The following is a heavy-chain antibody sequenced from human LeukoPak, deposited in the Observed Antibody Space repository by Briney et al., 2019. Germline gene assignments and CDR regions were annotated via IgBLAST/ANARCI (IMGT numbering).Heavy chain of an antibody. V-gene: IGHV3-20*04. CDR1: GFTFDDYG. Sequence: PGGSLRLSCAASGFTFDDYGMSWVRQAPGKGLEWVSGINWNGGSTGYADSVRGRFTISRDNAKNSLYLQMNSLRAEDTALYYCARALHYYYYMDVWGKGTTVTVSS. CDR3: ARALHYYYYMDV. J-gene: IGHJ6*03. CDR2: INWNGGST.